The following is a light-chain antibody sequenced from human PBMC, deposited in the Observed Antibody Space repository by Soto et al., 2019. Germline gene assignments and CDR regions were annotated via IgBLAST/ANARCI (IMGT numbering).Light chain of an antibody. CDR3: QESYTIPWM. CDR2: AAS. Sequence: DIHMTQSPSSLSAFVGDRVTITCRAGQNISNYVNWYQQKPGKAPKVLIYAASTLQSGVTSRFSGSGSGADFTLPISSLQPEDFATYYCQESYTIPWMFGQGTKVEIK. CDR1: QNISNY. V-gene: IGKV1-39*01. J-gene: IGKJ1*01.